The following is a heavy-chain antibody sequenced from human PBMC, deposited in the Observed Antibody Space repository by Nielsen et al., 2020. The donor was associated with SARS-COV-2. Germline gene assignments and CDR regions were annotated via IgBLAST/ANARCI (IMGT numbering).Heavy chain of an antibody. J-gene: IGHJ4*02. Sequence: VRQAPGKGLEWVAVISYDGSNKYYADSVKGRFTISRDNSKNTLYLQMNSLRSEDTAVYYCARGGYSGYDLRKFDYWGQGTLVTVSS. CDR2: ISYDGSNK. CDR3: ARGGYSGYDLRKFDY. V-gene: IGHV3-30*03. D-gene: IGHD5-12*01.